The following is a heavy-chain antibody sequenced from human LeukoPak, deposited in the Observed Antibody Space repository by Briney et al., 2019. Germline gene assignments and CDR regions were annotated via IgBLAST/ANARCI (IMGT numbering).Heavy chain of an antibody. Sequence: ASVKVSCKASGYTFTSYGISWVRQAPGQGLEWMGIINPSGGSTSYAQKFQGRVTMTRNTSTSTVYMELSSLRSEDTAVYYCAREKPPGPDAFDIWGQGTMVTVSS. CDR1: GYTFTSYG. V-gene: IGHV1-46*01. CDR2: INPSGGST. J-gene: IGHJ3*02. CDR3: AREKPPGPDAFDI.